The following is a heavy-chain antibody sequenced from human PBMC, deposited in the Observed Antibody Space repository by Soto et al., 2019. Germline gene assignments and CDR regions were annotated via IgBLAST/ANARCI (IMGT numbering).Heavy chain of an antibody. CDR2: IKQDASEK. CDR1: GITFSNYW. D-gene: IGHD3-9*01. J-gene: IGHJ4*02. CDR3: ATRPPGERYFEVFDW. V-gene: IGHV3-7*02. Sequence: GGSLRLSCAASGITFSNYWMSWVRQAPGKGLEWVANIKQDASEKYYVDSVKGRFTISRDNTKNSLYMQMNNLRAEDTAVYYCATRPPGERYFEVFDWWGQGTLVTVSS.